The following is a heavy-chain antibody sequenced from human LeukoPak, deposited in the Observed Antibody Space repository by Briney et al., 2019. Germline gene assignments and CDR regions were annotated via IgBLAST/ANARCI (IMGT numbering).Heavy chain of an antibody. CDR3: ARGSGLGSYFDY. CDR1: GGSIRSYY. V-gene: IGHV4-59*01. CDR2: IYYSGST. J-gene: IGHJ4*02. D-gene: IGHD3/OR15-3a*01. Sequence: SETLSLTCTVSGGSIRSYYWSWIRQPPGKGLEWIGYIYYSGSTNYNPSLKSRVTISVDTSKNRFSLKLSSVTAADTAVYYCARGSGLGSYFDYWGQGTLVTVSS.